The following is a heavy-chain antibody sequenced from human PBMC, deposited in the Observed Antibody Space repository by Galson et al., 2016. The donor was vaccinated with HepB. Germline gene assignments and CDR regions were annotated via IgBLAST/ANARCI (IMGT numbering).Heavy chain of an antibody. J-gene: IGHJ6*02. CDR2: ISWNSGSV. Sequence: SLRLSCAASGFTFDDYAMHWVRQVPGKGLEWASGISWNSGSVGFADSVRGRCTISRDNAKNSLYLQMNSLRPDDTALFYCAKDRMGGGGGNLYGMDVWGRGTTVTVSS. CDR1: GFTFDDYA. D-gene: IGHD2-15*01. V-gene: IGHV3-9*01. CDR3: AKDRMGGGGGNLYGMDV.